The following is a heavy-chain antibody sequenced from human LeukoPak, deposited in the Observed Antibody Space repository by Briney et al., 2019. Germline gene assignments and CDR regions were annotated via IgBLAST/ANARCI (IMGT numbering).Heavy chain of an antibody. CDR2: IYLGDSDT. Sequence: GESLKISCKGSGYSFSSYWIGWVRQMPGKGLEWMGMIYLGDSDTRYSPSFQGQVTISADKSISTAYLQWSSLKASDTAMYYCARRAYCGGDCYLDYWGQGTLVTVSS. J-gene: IGHJ4*02. CDR1: GYSFSSYW. V-gene: IGHV5-51*01. CDR3: ARRAYCGGDCYLDY. D-gene: IGHD2-21*02.